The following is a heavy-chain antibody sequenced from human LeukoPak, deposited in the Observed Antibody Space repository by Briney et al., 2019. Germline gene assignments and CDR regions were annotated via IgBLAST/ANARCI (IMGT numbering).Heavy chain of an antibody. CDR3: ATQNLRWGYYGMDV. CDR2: IYYSGST. J-gene: IGHJ6*02. Sequence: SETLSLTCTVSGGSISSGDYYWSWIRQPPGKGLEWIGYIYYSGSTYYNPSLKSRVTISVDTSKNQFSLKLSSVTAADTAVYYCATQNLRWGYYGMDVWGQGTTVTVSS. CDR1: GGSISSGDYY. D-gene: IGHD4-23*01. V-gene: IGHV4-30-4*01.